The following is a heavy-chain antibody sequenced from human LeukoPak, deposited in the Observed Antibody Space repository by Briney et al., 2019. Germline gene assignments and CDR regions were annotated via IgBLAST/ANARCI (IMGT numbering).Heavy chain of an antibody. V-gene: IGHV4-38-2*02. J-gene: IGHJ3*02. CDR2: IYHSGST. Sequence: SGTLSLTCTVSGYSISSGYYWGWIRQPPGKGLEWIGSIYHSGSTYYNPSLKSRVTISVDTSKNQFSLKLSSVTAADTAVYYCASFRGYAFDIWGQGTMVTVSS. CDR1: GYSISSGYY. CDR3: ASFRGYAFDI.